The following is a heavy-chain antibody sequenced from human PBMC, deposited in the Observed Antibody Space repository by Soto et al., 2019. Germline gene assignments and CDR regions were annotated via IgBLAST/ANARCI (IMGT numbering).Heavy chain of an antibody. CDR1: GLSLSTTGVG. Sequence: QITLKESGPTLVKPTQTLTLTCTFSGLSLSTTGVGVGWIRQPPGKALEWLALIYWDDDKRYSPSLKSRLTITKDPSKNQVVLTMTNMVPVDTATYYCVQSRCGGVCLQSYSSHSYYGLDVWGQGTTVTVSS. CDR2: IYWDDDK. J-gene: IGHJ6*02. D-gene: IGHD2-21*02. V-gene: IGHV2-5*02. CDR3: VQSRCGGVCLQSYSSHSYYGLDV.